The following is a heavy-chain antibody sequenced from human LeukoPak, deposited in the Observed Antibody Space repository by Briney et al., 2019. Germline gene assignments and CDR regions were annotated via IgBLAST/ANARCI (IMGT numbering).Heavy chain of an antibody. Sequence: SETLSLTCTVSGGSISSYYWSWLRQPPGKGLEWVGYIYYSGSTNYNPSLKSRVTISVDTSKNRFSLKLSSVTAADTAVYYCASSGYSSSWSLFDCWGQGTLVTVSS. CDR3: ASSGYSSSWSLFDC. D-gene: IGHD6-13*01. V-gene: IGHV4-59*01. J-gene: IGHJ4*02. CDR2: IYYSGST. CDR1: GGSISSYY.